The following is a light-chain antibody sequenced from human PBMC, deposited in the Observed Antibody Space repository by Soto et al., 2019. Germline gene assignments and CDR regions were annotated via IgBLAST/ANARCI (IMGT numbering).Light chain of an antibody. Sequence: QSALTQPASVSGSPGQSITISCTGTSSDVGGYNYVSWYQQHPGKAPKLMIYGVSLRPSGVSNRFSGSKSGNTASLTISGLQADDEADYYCSTYTSTTTPVLFGGGTKLTVL. CDR3: STYTSTTTPVL. V-gene: IGLV2-14*01. J-gene: IGLJ2*01. CDR2: GVS. CDR1: SSDVGGYNY.